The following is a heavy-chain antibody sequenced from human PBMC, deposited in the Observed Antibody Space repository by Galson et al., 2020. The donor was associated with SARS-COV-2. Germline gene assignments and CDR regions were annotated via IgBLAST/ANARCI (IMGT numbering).Heavy chain of an antibody. Sequence: GGSLRLSCAASGFSFSDYYMSWIRQAPGKGLEWVSYISSRSTYTTYADSVKGRFTISRDNSKTSLFLQMNGLRAEDTAVYYCARVNPLYCGTTSGYARYFDPWGQGTLVTVSS. D-gene: IGHD2-2*01. CDR1: GFSFSDYY. CDR3: ARVNPLYCGTTSGYARYFDP. CDR2: ISSRSTYT. J-gene: IGHJ5*02. V-gene: IGHV3-11*06.